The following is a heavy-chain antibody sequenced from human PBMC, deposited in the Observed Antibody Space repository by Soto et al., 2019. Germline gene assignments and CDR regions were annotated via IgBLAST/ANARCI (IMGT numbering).Heavy chain of an antibody. Sequence: QLQLQESGPGLVKPSETLSLTCRVSDGSMNSDSSYWGWIRQPPGKGLEWIGVINHSGSTYHNLSLKGRVTISVDASRTQFSLKLTSMTAADTAVYYCARLGGYVSVGYYYLWDSWGQGTLVTVSS. CDR3: ARLGGYVSVGYYYLWDS. D-gene: IGHD3-22*01. CDR2: INHSGST. J-gene: IGHJ4*02. V-gene: IGHV4-39*01. CDR1: DGSMNSDSSY.